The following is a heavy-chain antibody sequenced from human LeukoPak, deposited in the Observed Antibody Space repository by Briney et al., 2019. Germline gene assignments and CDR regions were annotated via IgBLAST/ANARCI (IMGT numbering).Heavy chain of an antibody. Sequence: ASVRVSCTASGHTFSSYGFRWVRQAPGQGGEGMGWINPSNLTTISPQTLQGRVTMTPDTSTSTAYIELRSLRSDDTAVYYCARRQGTTLDFDYWGQETLVTVPS. CDR1: GHTFSSYG. CDR3: ARRQGTTLDFDY. V-gene: IGHV1-18*01. J-gene: IGHJ4*02. CDR2: INPSNLTT. D-gene: IGHD1-1*01.